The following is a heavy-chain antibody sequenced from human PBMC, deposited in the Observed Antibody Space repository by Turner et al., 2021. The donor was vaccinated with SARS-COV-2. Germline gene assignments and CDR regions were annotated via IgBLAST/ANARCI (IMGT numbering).Heavy chain of an antibody. Sequence: QLQLQESGPGLVKPSETLSLTCTVSGGSISSSSYYWSWIRQPPGQGLECIGTIYYSGSTYSNPSLKSRSTISVDTAKNQFPLKLRFVTAADAAVDYWSRHKGSTCGYDHGFNVWGQGTAVIVSS. V-gene: IGHV4-39*01. CDR2: IYYSGST. CDR3: SRHKGSTCGYDHGFNV. D-gene: IGHD1-1*01. J-gene: IGHJ6*02. CDR1: GGSISSSSYY.